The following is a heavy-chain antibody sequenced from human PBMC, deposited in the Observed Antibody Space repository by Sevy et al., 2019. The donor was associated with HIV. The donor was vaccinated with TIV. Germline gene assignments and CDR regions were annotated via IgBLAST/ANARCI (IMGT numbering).Heavy chain of an antibody. CDR2: VKYDGSVT. CDR3: TRAASGAAFDY. V-gene: IGHV3-74*01. J-gene: IGHJ4*02. Sequence: GGSLRLSCTASGFTFSNFWMHWVRQAPGKGLVWVAHVKYDGSVTDYADSVQGRFTISRDNAKDTLYLQVRGLRAEDTAVYYCTRAASGAAFDYWGQRTLVTVSS. CDR1: GFTFSNFW.